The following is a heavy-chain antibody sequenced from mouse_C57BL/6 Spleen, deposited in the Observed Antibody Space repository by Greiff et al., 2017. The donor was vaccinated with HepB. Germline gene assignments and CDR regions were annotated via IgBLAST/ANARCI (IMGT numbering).Heavy chain of an antibody. D-gene: IGHD1-1*01. Sequence: QVQLQQPGAELVMPGASVKLSCKASGYTFTSYWMHWVKQRPGQGLEWIGEIDPSDSYTNYNQKFKGKSTLTVDKSSSTAYMQLSSLTSEDSAVYYCARKTTVVYWDFDVWGTGTTVTVSS. CDR3: ARKTTVVYWDFDV. CDR2: IDPSDSYT. J-gene: IGHJ1*03. V-gene: IGHV1-69*01. CDR1: GYTFTSYW.